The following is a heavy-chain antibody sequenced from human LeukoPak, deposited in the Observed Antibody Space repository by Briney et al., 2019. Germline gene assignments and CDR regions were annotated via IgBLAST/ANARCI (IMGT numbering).Heavy chain of an antibody. J-gene: IGHJ4*02. Sequence: GGSLRLSCAASGFTVSSNYMSWVRQAPGKGLEWVSVIYSGGSTYYADSVKGRFTISRDNSKNTLYLQMNSLRAEDTAVYYCARDDCSGGSCYYFGFWGQGTVVTVSS. CDR3: ARDDCSGGSCYYFGF. V-gene: IGHV3-66*01. CDR2: IYSGGST. D-gene: IGHD2-15*01. CDR1: GFTVSSNY.